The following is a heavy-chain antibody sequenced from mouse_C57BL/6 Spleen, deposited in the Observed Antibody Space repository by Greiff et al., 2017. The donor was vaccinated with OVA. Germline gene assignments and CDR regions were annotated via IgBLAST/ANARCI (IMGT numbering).Heavy chain of an antibody. J-gene: IGHJ4*01. CDR1: GFSLTSYG. CDR3: AKGATYYAMDY. V-gene: IGHV2-5*01. Sequence: VKLMESGPGLVQPSQSLSITCTVSGFSLTSYGVHWVRQSPGKGLEWLGVIWRGGSTDYNAAFMSRLSITKDNYKSQVFLKINSLQADDTAIYYCAKGATYYAMDYWGQGTSVTVSS. CDR2: IWRGGST.